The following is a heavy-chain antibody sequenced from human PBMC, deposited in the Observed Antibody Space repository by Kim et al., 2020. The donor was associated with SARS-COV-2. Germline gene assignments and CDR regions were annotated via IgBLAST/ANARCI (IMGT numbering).Heavy chain of an antibody. D-gene: IGHD1-26*01. J-gene: IGHJ4*02. Sequence: SETLSLTCTVSGGSISSGSYYWSWIRQPAGKGLEWIGRIYTSGSTNYNPSLKSRVTISVDTSKNQFSLKLSSVTAADTAVYYCARASFGRYDYWGQGTLVTVSS. CDR2: IYTSGST. CDR1: GGSISSGSYY. CDR3: ARASFGRYDY. V-gene: IGHV4-61*02.